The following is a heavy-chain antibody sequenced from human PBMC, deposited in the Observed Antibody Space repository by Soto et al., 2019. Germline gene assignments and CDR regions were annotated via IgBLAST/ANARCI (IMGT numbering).Heavy chain of an antibody. CDR1: AGAFTRYS. CDR3: ARESEDLTSNVDD. Sequence: VGAVSLSCSASAGAFTRYSMKWARHVPGKGLEWVSSISSTTNYIYYGDSMKGRFTISRDNAKNSLYLEMNSLRAEDTAVYYCARESEDLTSNVDDWGQGTLVTFSS. CDR2: ISSTTNYI. V-gene: IGHV3-21*06. J-gene: IGHJ4*02. D-gene: IGHD1-1*01.